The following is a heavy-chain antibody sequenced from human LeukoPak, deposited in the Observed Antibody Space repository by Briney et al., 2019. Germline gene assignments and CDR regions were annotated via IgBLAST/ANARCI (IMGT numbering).Heavy chain of an antibody. J-gene: IGHJ3*02. D-gene: IGHD1-14*01. CDR1: GGSISNYY. CDR3: ATQTTDAFDI. CDR2: INHSGST. Sequence: SETLSFTCTVSGGSISNYYWSWIRQPPGKGLEWIGEINHSGSTNYNPSLKSRVTISVDTSKNQFSLKLSSVTAADTAVYYCATQTTDAFDIWGQGTMVTVSS. V-gene: IGHV4-34*01.